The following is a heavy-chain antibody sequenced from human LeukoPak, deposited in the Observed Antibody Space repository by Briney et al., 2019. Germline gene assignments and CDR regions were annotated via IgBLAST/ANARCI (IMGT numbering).Heavy chain of an antibody. CDR2: IYYSGST. V-gene: IGHV4-59*01. Sequence: PSETLSLTRTVSGGSISSYYWSWIRQPPGKGLEWIGYIYYSGSTNYNPPLKSRVTISVDTSKNQFSLKLSSVTAADMAVYYCARATYYDFWSGYYDRENWFDPWGQGTLVTVSS. J-gene: IGHJ5*02. CDR3: ARATYYDFWSGYYDRENWFDP. CDR1: GGSISSYY. D-gene: IGHD3-3*01.